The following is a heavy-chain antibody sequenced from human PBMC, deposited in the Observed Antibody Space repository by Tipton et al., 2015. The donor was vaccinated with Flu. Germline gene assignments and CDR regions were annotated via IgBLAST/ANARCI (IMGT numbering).Heavy chain of an antibody. CDR2: IYYSGST. Sequence: TLSLTCTVSGGSISSYYWSWIRQPPGKGLESIGYIYYSGSTNYNPSLKSRVTISVDTSKNQFSLKLSSVTAADTAVYYCARVALRSDYYGSGTIPRYFAFDIWGQGTMVTVSS. D-gene: IGHD3-10*01. J-gene: IGHJ3*02. V-gene: IGHV4-59*01. CDR1: GGSISSYY. CDR3: ARVALRSDYYGSGTIPRYFAFDI.